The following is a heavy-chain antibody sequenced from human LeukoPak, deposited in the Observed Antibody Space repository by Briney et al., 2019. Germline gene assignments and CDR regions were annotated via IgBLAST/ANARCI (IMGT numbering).Heavy chain of an antibody. CDR2: IIPIFGTA. V-gene: IGHV1-69*13. CDR3: ARDCSSTSCYVTGFDP. CDR1: GGTFSSYA. D-gene: IGHD2-2*01. J-gene: IGHJ5*02. Sequence: SVKVSCKASGGTFSSYAISWVRQAPGQGLEWMGGIIPIFGTANYAQKFQGRVMITADESTSTAYMELSSLRSEDTAVYYCARDCSSTSCYVTGFDPWGQGTLVTVSS.